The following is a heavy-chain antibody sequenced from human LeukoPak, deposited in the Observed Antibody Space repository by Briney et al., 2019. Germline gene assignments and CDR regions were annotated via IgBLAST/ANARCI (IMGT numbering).Heavy chain of an antibody. J-gene: IGHJ5*02. CDR1: GFTISSYS. V-gene: IGHV3-21*01. Sequence: PGGSLRLSCAASGFTISSYSMIWVRQAPGKGLEWVSSISSSSSYIYYADSVKGRFTISRDNAKNSLYLQMNSLRAEDTAVYYCARESLAGRRGSNNWFDPWGQGTLVTVSS. CDR3: ARESLAGRRGSNNWFDP. CDR2: ISSSSSYI.